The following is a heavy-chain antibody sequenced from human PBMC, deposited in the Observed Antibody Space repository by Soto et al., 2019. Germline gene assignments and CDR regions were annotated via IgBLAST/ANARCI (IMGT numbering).Heavy chain of an antibody. J-gene: IGHJ6*02. CDR3: ARVRGDSGCHPTYMDV. D-gene: IGHD3-22*01. Sequence: GGSLRLSCAASGFSFSSYSMNWVRQAPGKGLEWLAYISSRSSTTYYSDSVKGRFTISRDNAMASLYLHMDSLRDDDTAVYYCARVRGDSGCHPTYMDVWGQGTTVTVSS. CDR1: GFSFSSYS. V-gene: IGHV3-48*02. CDR2: ISSRSSTT.